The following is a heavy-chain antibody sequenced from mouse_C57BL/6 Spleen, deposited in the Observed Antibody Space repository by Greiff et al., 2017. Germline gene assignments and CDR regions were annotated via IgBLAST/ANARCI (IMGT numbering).Heavy chain of an antibody. CDR3: ARGEASITTVVGPYWYFDV. J-gene: IGHJ1*03. V-gene: IGHV1-55*01. CDR2: IYPGSGST. Sequence: QVQLQQPGAELVKPGASVKMYCKASGYTFTSYWITWVKQRPGQGLEWIGDIYPGSGSTNYNEKFKSKATLTVDTSSSTAYMQLSSLTSEDSAVYYCARGEASITTVVGPYWYFDVWGTGTTVTVSS. CDR1: GYTFTSYW. D-gene: IGHD1-1*01.